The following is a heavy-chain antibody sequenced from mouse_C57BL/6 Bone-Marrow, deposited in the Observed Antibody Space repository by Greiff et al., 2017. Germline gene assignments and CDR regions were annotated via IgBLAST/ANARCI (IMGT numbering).Heavy chain of an antibody. D-gene: IGHD1-1*01. J-gene: IGHJ2*01. CDR3: ARRRITTVGYFDY. CDR1: GYTFTSYW. V-gene: IGHV1-72*01. CDR2: IDPNSGGT. Sequence: QQSCKASGYTFTSYWMHWGKQRPGRGLEWIGRIDPNSGGTKYNEKFKSKATLTVDKPSRTAYMQLSSLTSEDSAVYYCARRRITTVGYFDYWGQGTTLTVSS.